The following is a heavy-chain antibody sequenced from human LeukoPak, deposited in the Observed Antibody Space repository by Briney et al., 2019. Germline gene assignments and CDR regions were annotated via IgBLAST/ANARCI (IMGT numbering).Heavy chain of an antibody. CDR2: IRYDGSNK. CDR3: AKGVSGSGPDAFDI. D-gene: IGHD1-26*01. J-gene: IGHJ3*02. Sequence: GGSLRLSCTASGFTFSTYWMSWVRQAPGKGLEWVAFIRYDGSNKYYADSVKGRFTISRDNSKNTLYLQMNSLRAEDTAVYYCAKGVSGSGPDAFDIWGQGTTVTVSS. V-gene: IGHV3-30*02. CDR1: GFTFSTYW.